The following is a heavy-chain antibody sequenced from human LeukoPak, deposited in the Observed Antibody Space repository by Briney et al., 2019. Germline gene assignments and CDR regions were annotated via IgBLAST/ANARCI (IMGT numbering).Heavy chain of an antibody. CDR2: ISAYNGNT. D-gene: IGHD4-11*01. CDR3: ARDLSLYSNYEGPDY. J-gene: IGHJ4*02. V-gene: IGHV1-18*01. CDR1: GYTFTSYG. Sequence: ASVKVSCKASGYTFTSYGISWVRQAPGQGLEWMGWISAYNGNTNYAQKLQGRLTMTTDTSTSTAYMELRSLRSDDTAVYYCARDLSLYSNYEGPDYWGQGTLVTVSS.